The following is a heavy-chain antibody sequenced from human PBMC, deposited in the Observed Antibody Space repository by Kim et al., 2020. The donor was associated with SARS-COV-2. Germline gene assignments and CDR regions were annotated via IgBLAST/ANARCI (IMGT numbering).Heavy chain of an antibody. D-gene: IGHD3-10*01. V-gene: IGHV3-74*01. J-gene: IGHJ4*02. Sequence: ADSVKGRFTISRDNAKTTLYLRMNSLRAEDTAVYYCARASITMVRVFDYWGQGTLVTVSS. CDR3: ARASITMVRVFDY.